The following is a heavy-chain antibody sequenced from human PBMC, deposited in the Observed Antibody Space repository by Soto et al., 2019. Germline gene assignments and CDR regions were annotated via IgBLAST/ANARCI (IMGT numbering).Heavy chain of an antibody. CDR1: GGSITSYH. V-gene: IGHV4-59*12. Sequence: TETLSLTCVVSGGSITSYHWSWIRQFPGKGLEWIAYTAYTGNTNYNPSLKSRVTISLDTTNNAFSLTLKSVTAADTAVYYCARGRSFRLVGVPLDSWGQGTLVTVSS. CDR2: TAYTGNT. CDR3: ARGRSFRLVGVPLDS. J-gene: IGHJ4*02. D-gene: IGHD3-16*02.